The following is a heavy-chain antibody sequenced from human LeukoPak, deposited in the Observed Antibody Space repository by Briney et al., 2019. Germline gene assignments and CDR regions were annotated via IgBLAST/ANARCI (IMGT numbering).Heavy chain of an antibody. CDR1: GFTFSSYW. Sequence: GGSLRLSCAASGFTFSSYWMSWVRQAPGKGLEWVANIKQDGSEKYYVDSVKGRFTISRDNAKNSLYLQMNSLRGEDTAVYYCAKDGDTMSGTYYYDMDVWGKGTTVTIS. CDR3: AKDGDTMSGTYYYDMDV. D-gene: IGHD1-26*01. CDR2: IKQDGSEK. V-gene: IGHV3-7*01. J-gene: IGHJ6*03.